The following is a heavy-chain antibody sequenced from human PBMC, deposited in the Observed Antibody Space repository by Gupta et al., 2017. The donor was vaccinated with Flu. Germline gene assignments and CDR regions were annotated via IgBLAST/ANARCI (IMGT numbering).Heavy chain of an antibody. CDR3: ARGAGGRQLGTSVLYSYYGMDV. J-gene: IGHJ6*02. V-gene: IGHV3-74*01. CDR2: INIDGSTT. CDR1: GFTFSTYR. Sequence: EVQLVESGGGVVQPGGSLRLSCAASGFTFSTYRMHWVRQAPGKGLVWVSRINIDGSTTNYADSVKGRFTISRDNAKNTLSLQMNSLRVEDTAVYYCARGAGGRQLGTSVLYSYYGMDVWGQGTTVTVSS. D-gene: IGHD6-13*01.